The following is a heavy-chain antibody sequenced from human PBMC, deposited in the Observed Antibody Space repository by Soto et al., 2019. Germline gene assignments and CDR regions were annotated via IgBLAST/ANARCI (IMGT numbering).Heavy chain of an antibody. CDR2: IYYSGST. Sequence: SETLSLTCTGSGGSISSYYWSWIRQPPGKGLEWIGYIYYSGSTNYNPSLKSRVTISVDTSKNQFSLKLSSVTAADTAVYYCARTEIEYSSSSGWFDPWGQGTLVTVSS. D-gene: IGHD6-6*01. CDR3: ARTEIEYSSSSGWFDP. J-gene: IGHJ5*02. V-gene: IGHV4-59*01. CDR1: GGSISSYY.